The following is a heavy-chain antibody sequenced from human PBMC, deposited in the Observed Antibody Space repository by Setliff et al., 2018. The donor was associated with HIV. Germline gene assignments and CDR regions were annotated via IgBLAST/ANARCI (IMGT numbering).Heavy chain of an antibody. CDR2: INPSGGST. CDR3: ARDPGYSTSWYYFDY. CDR1: GYTFTGHY. Sequence: ASVKVSCKASGYTFTGHYMHWVRQAPGQGLEWIGIINPSGGSTSYAQRFQGRVTMTRDTSTSTVYMELSSLRSEDTAVYYCARDPGYSTSWYYFDYWGQGTLCTVS. J-gene: IGHJ4*02. V-gene: IGHV1-46*01. D-gene: IGHD6-13*01.